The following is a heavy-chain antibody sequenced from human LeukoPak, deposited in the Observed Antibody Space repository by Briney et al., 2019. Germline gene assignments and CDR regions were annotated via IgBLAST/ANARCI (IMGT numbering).Heavy chain of an antibody. Sequence: GGSLRLSCAASGFTFTNYWMRWVRQAPGKGLEWVADIHQDGSEAFYVDSVRDRFIISRDNAKNSLYLQMNSLRAEDTAVYYCARAPLTIFGVVTDAFDIWGQGTMVTVSS. CDR3: ARAPLTIFGVVTDAFDI. J-gene: IGHJ3*02. D-gene: IGHD3-3*01. CDR1: GFTFTNYW. CDR2: IHQDGSEA. V-gene: IGHV3-7*01.